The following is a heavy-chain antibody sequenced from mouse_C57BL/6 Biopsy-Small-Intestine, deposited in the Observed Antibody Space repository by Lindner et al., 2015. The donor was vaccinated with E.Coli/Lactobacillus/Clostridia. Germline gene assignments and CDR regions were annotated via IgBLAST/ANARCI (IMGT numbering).Heavy chain of an antibody. CDR3: TMWFGELLPTAVFDY. Sequence: SVKVSCKASGYTFTDYYMHWMRQAPGQGLEWMGCINPNSGGTNYAQKFQGRVTMTRDTSISTAYMELSRLISDDTAVYYCTMWFGELLPTAVFDYWGQGTLVTVSS. CDR1: GYTFTDYY. V-gene: IGHV1-18*01. J-gene: IGHJ4*01. CDR2: INPNSGGT. D-gene: IGHD2-12*01.